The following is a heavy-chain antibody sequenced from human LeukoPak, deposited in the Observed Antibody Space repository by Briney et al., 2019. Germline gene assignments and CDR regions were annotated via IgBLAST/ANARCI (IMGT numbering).Heavy chain of an antibody. J-gene: IGHJ4*02. CDR1: GFTFSNFA. CDR2: IWYDGGNK. Sequence: GRSLRLSCSASGFTFSNFAMHWVRQALGKGLEWVAVIWYDGGNKYYADSVKGRFTISRDNSKKTVYLQMNSLRAEDTALFYCARSRSTDSSGYYYDYWGQGTLVTVSS. D-gene: IGHD3-22*01. V-gene: IGHV3-33*01. CDR3: ARSRSTDSSGYYYDY.